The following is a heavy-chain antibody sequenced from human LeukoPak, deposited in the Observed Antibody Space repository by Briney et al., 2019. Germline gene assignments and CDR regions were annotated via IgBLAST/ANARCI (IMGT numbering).Heavy chain of an antibody. CDR1: GYTFISYG. J-gene: IGHJ4*02. Sequence: ASVKVSCKASGYTFISYGISWVRQAPGQGLEWMGWISAYKGNTDYAQKLQGRVTMTTDTSTSTAYMELRSLRSDDTAVYYCASSFGSTSWYYFDYWGQGTLVTVSS. CDR3: ASSFGSTSWYYFDY. V-gene: IGHV1-18*01. CDR2: ISAYKGNT. D-gene: IGHD6-13*01.